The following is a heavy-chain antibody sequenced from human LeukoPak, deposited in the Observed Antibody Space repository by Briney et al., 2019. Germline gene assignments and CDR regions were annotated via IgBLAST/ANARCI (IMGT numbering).Heavy chain of an antibody. CDR2: IYYSGST. D-gene: IGHD5-24*01. CDR1: GGSISSYY. J-gene: IGHJ4*02. Sequence: PWETLSLTCTVSGGSISSYYSSWIRQPPGKGLEWFGYIYYSGSTNYNPSLKSRVTISVDTSKNQFSLKLSSVTAAETAVYYCARGRGGWLQFPAFDYWGQGTLVTVSS. V-gene: IGHV4-59*01. CDR3: ARGRGGWLQFPAFDY.